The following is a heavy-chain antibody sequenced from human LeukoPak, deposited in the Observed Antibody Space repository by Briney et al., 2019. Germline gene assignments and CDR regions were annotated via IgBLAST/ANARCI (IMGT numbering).Heavy chain of an antibody. CDR2: FDPEDGET. D-gene: IGHD6-19*01. V-gene: IGHV1-24*01. J-gene: IGHJ4*02. CDR3: ATVYSSGWFDY. CDR1: GYTLTELS. Sequence: EAPVKVSCKVSGYTLTELSMDWVRQAPGKGLEWMGGFDPEDGETIYAQKFQGRVTMTEDTSTDTAYMELSSLRSEDTAVYYCATVYSSGWFDYWGQGTLVTVSS.